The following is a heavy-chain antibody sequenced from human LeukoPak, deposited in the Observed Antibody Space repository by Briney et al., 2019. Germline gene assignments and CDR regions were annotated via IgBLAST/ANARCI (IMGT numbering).Heavy chain of an antibody. D-gene: IGHD2-2*01. CDR1: GGSISSYY. J-gene: IGHJ4*02. CDR2: IYYSGST. V-gene: IGHV4-59*01. CDR3: ASLPRVVVGEHFDY. Sequence: SETLSLTCTVSGGSISSYYWSWIRQPPGKGLEWIGYIYYSGSTNYNPSLKSRVTISVDTSKNQFSLKLSSVTAADTAVYYCASLPRVVVGEHFDYWGQGTLVTVSS.